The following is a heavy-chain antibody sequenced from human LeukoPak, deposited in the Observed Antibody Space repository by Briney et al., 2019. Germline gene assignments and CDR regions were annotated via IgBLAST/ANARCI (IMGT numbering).Heavy chain of an antibody. CDR1: GGSFSGYY. V-gene: IGHV4-34*01. CDR3: ARGGGSFDY. CDR2: INHSGST. D-gene: IGHD3-16*01. Sequence: SETLSLTCAVYGGSFSGYYWSWIRQPPGKGLEWIGEINHSGSTNYNPALKSRVTISVDTSKNQFSLKLSSVTAADTAVYYCARGGGSFDYWGQGTLVTVSS. J-gene: IGHJ4*02.